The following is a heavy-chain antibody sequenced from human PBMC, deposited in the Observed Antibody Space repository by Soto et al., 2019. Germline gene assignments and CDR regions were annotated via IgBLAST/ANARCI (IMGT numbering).Heavy chain of an antibody. J-gene: IGHJ6*02. Sequence: KSSETLSLTCTVSGYSISSGYYWSWIRQTPGKGLEWIGGISHSGTSFYNPSLRSRVTISMDTSNNHFSLKLNSLTATDTAVYYCARVDWSTSKIGVWGQGTTVTVSS. V-gene: IGHV4-38-2*02. D-gene: IGHD3-9*01. CDR3: ARVDWSTSKIGV. CDR2: ISHSGTS. CDR1: GYSISSGYY.